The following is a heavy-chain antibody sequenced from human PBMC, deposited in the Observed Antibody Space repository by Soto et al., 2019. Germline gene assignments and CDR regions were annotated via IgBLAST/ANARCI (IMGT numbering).Heavy chain of an antibody. CDR1: GFTFSSYA. J-gene: IGHJ5*02. Sequence: GGSLRLSCAASGFTFSSYAMSWVRQAPGKGLEWVSAISGSGGSTYYADSVKGRFTISRDNSKNTLYLQMNSLRAEDTAVYYXXXXXXXXXXGFDPWGQGTLVTVSS. CDR2: ISGSGGST. V-gene: IGHV3-23*01. CDR3: XXXXXXXXXGFDP.